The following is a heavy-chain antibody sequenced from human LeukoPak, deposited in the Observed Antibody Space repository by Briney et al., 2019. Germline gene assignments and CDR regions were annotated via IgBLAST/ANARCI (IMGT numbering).Heavy chain of an antibody. D-gene: IGHD4-17*01. CDR1: GGSFSGYY. CDR2: INHSGST. V-gene: IGHV4-34*01. Sequence: PSETLSHTCAVYGGSFSGYYWSWIRQPPGKGLEWIGEINHSGSTNYNPSLKGRVTISVDTSKNQFSLKLSSVTAADTAVYYCTREPDTVTGGVWGQGTLVTVSS. CDR3: TREPDTVTGGV. J-gene: IGHJ4*02.